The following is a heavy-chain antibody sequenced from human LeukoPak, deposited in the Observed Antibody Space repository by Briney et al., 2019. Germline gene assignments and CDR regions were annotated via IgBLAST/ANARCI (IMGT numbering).Heavy chain of an antibody. CDR3: ARLCGYEQCFDY. CDR2: IKYDGSER. CDR1: GFTFSNYW. V-gene: IGHV3-7*01. Sequence: GGSLRLSCSASGFTFSNYWMTWVRQAPGKGLEWVASIKYDGSERFYVDSVKGRFTISRDNAKNSLYLQMNSLRAEDTAVYYCARLCGYEQCFDYWGQGTLVTVSS. D-gene: IGHD5-12*01. J-gene: IGHJ4*02.